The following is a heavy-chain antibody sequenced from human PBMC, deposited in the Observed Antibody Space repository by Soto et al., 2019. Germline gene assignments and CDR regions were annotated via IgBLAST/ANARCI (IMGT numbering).Heavy chain of an antibody. J-gene: IGHJ6*02. Sequence: GTSVKLSCEACGGSFRSYAISWVRQAPRQGLEWMGGIIPIFGTANYAQKFQGRVTITADESTSTAYMELSSLRSEDTAVYYCARVYYYGSGSYYNPPVYYYYYGMDVWGQGTTVTVSS. V-gene: IGHV1-69*13. CDR1: GGSFRSYA. CDR2: IIPIFGTA. CDR3: ARVYYYGSGSYYNPPVYYYYYGMDV. D-gene: IGHD3-10*01.